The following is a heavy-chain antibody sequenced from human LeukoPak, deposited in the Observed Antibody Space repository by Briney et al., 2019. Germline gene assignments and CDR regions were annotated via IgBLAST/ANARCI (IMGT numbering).Heavy chain of an antibody. J-gene: IGHJ4*02. D-gene: IGHD6-19*01. CDR2: MNPNSGNT. Sequence: ASVKVSCKASGYTFTSYDINWVRQATGQGLEWMGWMNPNSGNTGYAQKFQGRVTMTRDTSISTAYMELSSLRSEDTAVYYCARRYNSGWYYFDYWGQGTLVTVSS. CDR3: ARRYNSGWYYFDY. V-gene: IGHV1-8*01. CDR1: GYTFTSYD.